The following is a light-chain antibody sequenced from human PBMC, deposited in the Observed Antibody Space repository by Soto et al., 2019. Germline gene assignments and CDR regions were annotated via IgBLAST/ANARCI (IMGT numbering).Light chain of an antibody. CDR2: GAS. V-gene: IGKV3-15*01. CDR1: QSVSSN. CDR3: QQYNNWPPGAT. J-gene: IGKJ2*01. Sequence: DIVMTQSPATLSVSPGERATLSCRASQSVSSNLAWYQQKPGQAPRLLIYGASTRATGITARFSGSRSGTECTLTISSLQSEDFAVYYCQQYNNWPPGATFGQGTKLEIK.